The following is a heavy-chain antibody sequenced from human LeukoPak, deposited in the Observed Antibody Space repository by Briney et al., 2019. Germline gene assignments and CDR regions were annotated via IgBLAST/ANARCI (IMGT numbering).Heavy chain of an antibody. CDR3: ARVGGGYSSSSWFDP. Sequence: ASVKVSCKASGYTFTGYYMHWVRQAPGQGLEWMGWINPNSGGTNYAQKFQGRVTMTRDTSISTAYMELSRLRSDDTAVYYCARVGGGYSSSSWFDPWGQGTLVTVSS. J-gene: IGHJ5*02. V-gene: IGHV1-2*02. CDR2: INPNSGGT. CDR1: GYTFTGYY. D-gene: IGHD6-6*01.